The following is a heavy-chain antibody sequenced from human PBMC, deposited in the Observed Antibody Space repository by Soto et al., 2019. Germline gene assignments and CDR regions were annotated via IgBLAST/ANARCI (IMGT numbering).Heavy chain of an antibody. J-gene: IGHJ4*02. CDR1: GGSVSSGSYY. Sequence: SETLSLTCTVSGGSVSSGSYYWSWIRQPPGKGLEWIGYIYYSGSTNYNPSLKSRVTISVDTSKNQFSLKLSSVTAADTAVYYCARDSRDYGDYVWDYWGQGTLVTVSS. CDR2: IYYSGST. CDR3: ARDSRDYGDYVWDY. V-gene: IGHV4-61*01. D-gene: IGHD4-17*01.